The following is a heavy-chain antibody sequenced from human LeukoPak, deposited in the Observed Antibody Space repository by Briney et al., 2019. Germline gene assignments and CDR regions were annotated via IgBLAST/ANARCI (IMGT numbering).Heavy chain of an antibody. V-gene: IGHV3-9*01. CDR3: AKDIYSGRWLQLSGDGPFDY. Sequence: PGGSLRLSCAASGFTFDDYAMHWVRQAPGKGLEWVSGISWNSGSIGYADSVKGRFTISRDNAKNSLYLQMNSLRAEDTALYYCAKDIYSGRWLQLSGDGPFDYWGQGTLVTVSS. D-gene: IGHD5-24*01. J-gene: IGHJ4*02. CDR1: GFTFDDYA. CDR2: ISWNSGSI.